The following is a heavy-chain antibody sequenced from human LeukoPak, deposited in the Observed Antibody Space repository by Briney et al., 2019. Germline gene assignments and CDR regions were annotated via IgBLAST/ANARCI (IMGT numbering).Heavy chain of an antibody. V-gene: IGHV4-30-4*07. CDR1: GGSISSGGYS. CDR2: IYYSGST. J-gene: IGHJ3*02. D-gene: IGHD4-17*01. Sequence: SETLSLTCAVSGGSISSGGYSWSWIRQPPGKGLEWIGYIYYSGSTYYNPSLKSRVTISVDTSKNQFSLKLSSVTAADTAIYYCTREYGFMTTVFHAFDIWGQGTMVTVSS. CDR3: TREYGFMTTVFHAFDI.